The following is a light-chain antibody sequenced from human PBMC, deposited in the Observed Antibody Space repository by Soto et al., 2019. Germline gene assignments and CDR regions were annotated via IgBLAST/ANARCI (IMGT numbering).Light chain of an antibody. Sequence: QPVLTQSPSASASLGTSVKLTCSLSSGHSSYPIAWHQQQPEKGPRYLMKLNSDGSHSKGDGIPDRFSGSSSGAERYLTTSSLQPEDEADYYCQTWGTGIVVFGGGTQLTVL. J-gene: IGLJ2*01. CDR1: SGHSSYP. V-gene: IGLV4-69*01. CDR2: LNSDGSH. CDR3: QTWGTGIVV.